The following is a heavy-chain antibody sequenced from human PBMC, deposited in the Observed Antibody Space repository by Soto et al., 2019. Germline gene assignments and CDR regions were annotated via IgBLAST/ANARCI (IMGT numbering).Heavy chain of an antibody. J-gene: IGHJ6*02. Sequence: QVQLQESGPGLVKPSQTLSLTCSVSSDSMNSGGYYWSWIRQHPGKGLEWIGYIYSNGDTYYNPSLKSRVTISVDTSKKQFSLNLTSVTAADTAAYYCARRGGSSSGYYYYAMDVWGQGTTVTVSS. CDR1: SDSMNSGGYY. D-gene: IGHD6-6*01. V-gene: IGHV4-31*03. CDR2: IYSNGDT. CDR3: ARRGGSSSGYYYYAMDV.